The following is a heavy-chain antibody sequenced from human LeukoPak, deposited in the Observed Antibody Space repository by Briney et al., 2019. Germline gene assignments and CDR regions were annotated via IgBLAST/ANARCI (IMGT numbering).Heavy chain of an antibody. J-gene: IGHJ4*02. D-gene: IGHD6-19*01. V-gene: IGHV3-7*03. CDR1: GFTFGKYW. CDR3: AKGTLRYSSCHEY. Sequence: PGGSLRLSCVASGFTFGKYWMSWVRQAPGKGLEWVANIKLDGSEKNYVDSVKGRFTIFRDNTKNSLYLQMNSLRVEDTAVFYCAKGTLRYSSCHEYWGQGTPVTVSS. CDR2: IKLDGSEK.